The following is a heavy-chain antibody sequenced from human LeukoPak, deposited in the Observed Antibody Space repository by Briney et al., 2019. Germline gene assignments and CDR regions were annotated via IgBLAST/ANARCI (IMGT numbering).Heavy chain of an antibody. CDR1: GFTVSSNY. J-gene: IGHJ2*01. CDR3: AKVWPRGWYFDL. D-gene: IGHD3-10*01. V-gene: IGHV3-43*01. Sequence: PGGSLRLSCAASGFTVSSNYMSWVRQAPGKGLEWVSLISGDGGITYYAGSVKGRFTISRDNSRNSLYLQMNSLRIEDTALYYCAKVWPRGWYFDLWGRGTLVTVSS. CDR2: ISGDGGIT.